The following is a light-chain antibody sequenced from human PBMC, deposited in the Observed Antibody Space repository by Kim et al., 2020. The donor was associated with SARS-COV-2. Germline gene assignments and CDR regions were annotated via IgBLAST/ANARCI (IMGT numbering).Light chain of an antibody. V-gene: IGLV3-1*01. CDR2: QES. CDR3: QAWDSSTGYV. Sequence: VSPGQTAPIPCSGETLDDKFTSWDQQKPGQAPVLVIYQESKRPSGISERFSGSNSGNTATLSISGTQTIDEAEYYCQAWDSSTGYVFGIGTKVTVL. J-gene: IGLJ1*01. CDR1: TLDDKF.